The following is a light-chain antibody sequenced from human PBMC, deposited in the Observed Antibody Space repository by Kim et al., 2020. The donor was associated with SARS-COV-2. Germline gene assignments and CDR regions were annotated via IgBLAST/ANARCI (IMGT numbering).Light chain of an antibody. J-gene: IGLJ2*01. CDR2: QDS. Sequence: VSPGQTASITCSGDKLGDKYACWYQQKPGQAPVLVIYQDSKRPSGIPERFSGSNSGNTATLTISGTQAMDEADYYCQAWDSSTYVVFGGGTQLTVL. CDR1: KLGDKY. V-gene: IGLV3-1*01. CDR3: QAWDSSTYVV.